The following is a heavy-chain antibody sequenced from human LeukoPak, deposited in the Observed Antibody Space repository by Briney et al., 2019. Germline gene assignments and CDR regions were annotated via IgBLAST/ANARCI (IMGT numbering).Heavy chain of an antibody. Sequence: PGGSLRLSCGASGFTFSNYIMSWVRQAPGKGLEWISFISSSGSTVYYADSVKGRFTISRDNAKNSLYLQMNSLRAEDTAVYYCARSYNWNSEIDYWGQGTLVTVSS. CDR3: ARSYNWNSEIDY. D-gene: IGHD1-7*01. V-gene: IGHV3-11*01. J-gene: IGHJ4*02. CDR2: ISSSGSTV. CDR1: GFTFSNYI.